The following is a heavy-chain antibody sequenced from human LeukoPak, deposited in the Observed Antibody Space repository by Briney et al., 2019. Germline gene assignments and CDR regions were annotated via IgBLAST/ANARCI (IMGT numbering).Heavy chain of an antibody. Sequence: SVKVSCKASGYTFTGYYMHWVRQAPGQGLEWMGWINPNSGGTNYAQKFQGRVTMTRDTSISTAYMELSRLRSDDTAVYYRARDPSDYDSSGYYGNDDYWGQGTLVTVSS. J-gene: IGHJ4*02. V-gene: IGHV1-2*02. CDR1: GYTFTGYY. D-gene: IGHD3-22*01. CDR3: ARDPSDYDSSGYYGNDDY. CDR2: INPNSGGT.